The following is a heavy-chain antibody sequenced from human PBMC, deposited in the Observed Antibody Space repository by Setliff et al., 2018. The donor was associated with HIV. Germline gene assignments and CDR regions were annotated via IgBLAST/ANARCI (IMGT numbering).Heavy chain of an antibody. CDR3: ARGGGTGSFDY. D-gene: IGHD3-16*01. CDR1: GDSIGDYY. Sequence: SETLSLTCTVSGDSIGDYYWNWIRQPAGKGLEWIGRVYASAYSNYNPSLKSRVTMSIDTSKNQFSLKLSSVTAADTAVYYCARGGGTGSFDYWGQGTLVTVSS. CDR2: VYASAYS. V-gene: IGHV4-4*07. J-gene: IGHJ4*02.